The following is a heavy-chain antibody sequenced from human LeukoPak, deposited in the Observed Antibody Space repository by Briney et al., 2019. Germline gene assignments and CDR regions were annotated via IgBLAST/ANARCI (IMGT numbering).Heavy chain of an antibody. CDR1: GDSISSGGYS. CDR2: IYHSGST. V-gene: IGHV4-30-2*01. D-gene: IGHD3-22*01. Sequence: SQTLSLTCAVSGDSISSGGYSWSWIRQPPGKGMEWIGYIYHSGSTYYSPSLKSRVTISVDRSKNQFSLKLSSVTAADTAVYYCARGVGLDSSGYYHFGDAFDIWGQGTMVTVSS. J-gene: IGHJ3*02. CDR3: ARGVGLDSSGYYHFGDAFDI.